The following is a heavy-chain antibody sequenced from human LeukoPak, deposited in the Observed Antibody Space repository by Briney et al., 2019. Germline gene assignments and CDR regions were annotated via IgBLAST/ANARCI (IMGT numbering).Heavy chain of an antibody. D-gene: IGHD3-9*01. V-gene: IGHV4-59*12. Sequence: SETLSLTCTVSGGSISSYYWSWIRQPPGKGLEWIGFIYDSGSTNYNPSLKSRVTMSVDTSKNQFSLKLSSVTAADTAVYYCARGLKQTGQRYYFDYWGQGTLVTVSS. J-gene: IGHJ4*02. CDR2: IYDSGST. CDR3: ARGLKQTGQRYYFDY. CDR1: GGSISSYY.